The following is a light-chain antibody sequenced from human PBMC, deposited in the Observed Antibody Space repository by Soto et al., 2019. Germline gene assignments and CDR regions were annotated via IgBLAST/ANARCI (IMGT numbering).Light chain of an antibody. J-gene: IGKJ1*01. Sequence: EIVLTQSPGTLSLSPGERATLSCRASQRISSIYLAWYQQKPGLAPRLLMYGTFIRASGIPDRFSGSGSGTDFTLTISRLEPEDFALYYCQQYGSSLRTFGQGTKVDIK. CDR3: QQYGSSLRT. CDR2: GTF. V-gene: IGKV3-20*01. CDR1: QRISSIY.